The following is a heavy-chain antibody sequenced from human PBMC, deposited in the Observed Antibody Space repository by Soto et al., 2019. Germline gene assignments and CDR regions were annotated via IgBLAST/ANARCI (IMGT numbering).Heavy chain of an antibody. D-gene: IGHD2-2*01. CDR2: IYYSGST. V-gene: IGHV4-39*01. Sequence: SETLSLTCTVSGGSISSSSYYWGWIRQPPGKGLEWIGSIYYSGSTYYNPSLKSRVTISVDTSKNQFSLKLSSVTAADTAVYYCARLLIVVVPAAMSSIWFDPWGQGTLVTVSS. CDR1: GGSISSSSYY. CDR3: ARLLIVVVPAAMSSIWFDP. J-gene: IGHJ5*02.